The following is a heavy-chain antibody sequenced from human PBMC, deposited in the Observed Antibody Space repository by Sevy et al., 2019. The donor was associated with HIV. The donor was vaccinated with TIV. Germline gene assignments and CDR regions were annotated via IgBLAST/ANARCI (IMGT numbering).Heavy chain of an antibody. V-gene: IGHV1-46*01. Sequence: ASVKVSCKASGYTFTSYYMHWVRQAPGQGLEWMGIINPSGGSTSYAQKFQGRVTMTRDTSTSTVYMELSSLRSEDTAVYYCARATIRYCSGGSCRAEYFQHWGQGTLVTVSS. CDR2: INPSGGST. D-gene: IGHD2-15*01. CDR3: ARATIRYCSGGSCRAEYFQH. J-gene: IGHJ1*01. CDR1: GYTFTSYY.